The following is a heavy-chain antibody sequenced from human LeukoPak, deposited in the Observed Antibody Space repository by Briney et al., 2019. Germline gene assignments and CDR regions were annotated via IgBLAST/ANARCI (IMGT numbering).Heavy chain of an antibody. J-gene: IGHJ4*02. Sequence: GGSLRLSCAASGCTFSTSTMNWGCPTPGKGLEWVSSISSSSSIDFADSVKGRFTISRDNARNSLYLQMNSLRAEDTALYYCARGGGDIPIDYWGQGTLVTVSS. CDR1: GCTFSTST. CDR3: ARGGGDIPIDY. D-gene: IGHD2-21*02. CDR2: ISSSSSI. V-gene: IGHV3-21*01.